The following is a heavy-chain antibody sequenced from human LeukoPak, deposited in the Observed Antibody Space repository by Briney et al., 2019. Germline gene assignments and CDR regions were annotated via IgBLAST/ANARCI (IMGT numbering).Heavy chain of an antibody. D-gene: IGHD2-2*01. J-gene: IGHJ6*03. Sequence: GGSLRLSCTASGFTFSSYSMNWVRQAPGKGLEWVSYISSSSSTIYYADSVKGRFTISRDNAKNSLYLQMNSLGAEDTAVYYCARSCSSTTCYSYYYYYMDVWGKGTTVTVSS. CDR3: ARSCSSTTCYSYYYYYMDV. CDR2: ISSSSSTI. CDR1: GFTFSSYS. V-gene: IGHV3-48*01.